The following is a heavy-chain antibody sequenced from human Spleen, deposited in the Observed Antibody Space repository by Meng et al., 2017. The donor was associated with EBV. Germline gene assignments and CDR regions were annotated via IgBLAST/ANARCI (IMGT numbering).Heavy chain of an antibody. CDR3: ASHTERPLGV. D-gene: IGHD2-8*01. J-gene: IGHJ4*02. V-gene: IGHV3-30*03. CDR1: GFTFSSYG. CDR2: ISYDGSNK. Sequence: VQLVESGGGVVQPGRSLRLSCAASGFTFSSYGMHWVRQAPGKGLEWVAVISYDGSNKYYADSVKGRFTISRDSSKNRLYLRMTGLRVEDTAVYYCASHTERPLGVWGQGSLVTVS.